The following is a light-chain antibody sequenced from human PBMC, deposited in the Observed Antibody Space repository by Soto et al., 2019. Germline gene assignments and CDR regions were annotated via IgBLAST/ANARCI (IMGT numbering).Light chain of an antibody. Sequence: IVLTQSPATLSLSPGERATLSCRASQSVGNSLAWYQERPGQAPRLLIYGASSRATGIPARFSGSGSGTEFTLTISSLQSEDFAVYYCQQYNNWPRTFGQGTKVDIK. CDR1: QSVGNS. J-gene: IGKJ1*01. CDR2: GAS. V-gene: IGKV3D-15*01. CDR3: QQYNNWPRT.